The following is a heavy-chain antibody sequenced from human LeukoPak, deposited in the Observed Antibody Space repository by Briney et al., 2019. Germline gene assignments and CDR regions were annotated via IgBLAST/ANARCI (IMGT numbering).Heavy chain of an antibody. D-gene: IGHD5-12*01. V-gene: IGHV3-53*01. J-gene: IGHJ4*02. CDR2: IYSGGST. Sequence: GGSLRLSCAASGFTFSSYSMNWVRQAPGKGLEWVSVIYSGGSTYYADSVKGRFTISRDNSKNTLYLQMNSLRAEDTAVYYCARGGYSGYDALFDYWGQGTLVTVSS. CDR1: GFTFSSYS. CDR3: ARGGYSGYDALFDY.